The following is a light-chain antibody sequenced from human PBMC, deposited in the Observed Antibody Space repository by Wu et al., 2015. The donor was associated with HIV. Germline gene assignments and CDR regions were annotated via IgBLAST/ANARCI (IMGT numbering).Light chain of an antibody. J-gene: IGKJ1*01. CDR3: QPYNNWPPWT. CDR1: QSVSSSY. Sequence: EIVLTQSPGTLSLSPGERATLSCRASQSVSSSYVAWYQQKPGQAPRLFIYGASSRAAGIPDRFRGSGSGTDFTLTISVMQSEDFALYYCQPYNNWPPWTFGQGTKVEIK. CDR2: GAS. V-gene: IGKV3-20*01.